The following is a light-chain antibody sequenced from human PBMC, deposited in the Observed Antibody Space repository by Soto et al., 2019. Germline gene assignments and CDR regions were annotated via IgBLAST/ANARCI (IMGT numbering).Light chain of an antibody. CDR3: LQHNSYPIT. J-gene: IGKJ5*01. Sequence: EIQMTQTPSTLSAAIGDRVVITWRASQGISSYLAWFQQRPGKVPKRLIYGVSSLQSGVPSRFSGSGSETEYTLTISSLQPEDFATYYCLQHNSYPITFGQGTRLEI. V-gene: IGKV1-17*03. CDR1: QGISSY. CDR2: GVS.